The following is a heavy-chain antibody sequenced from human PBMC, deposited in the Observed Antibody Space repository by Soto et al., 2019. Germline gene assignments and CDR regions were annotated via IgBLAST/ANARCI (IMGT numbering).Heavy chain of an antibody. CDR1: RFTLSGYI. V-gene: IGHV3-21*01. CDR3: VRERGLSSFYGMDV. J-gene: IGHJ6*02. Sequence: GGSLRLSCAASRFTLSGYIINWVRQASGKGLEWVASISSSSTHIYYADSVKGRFTISRDNARNSLYLQMNSLRAEDTAVYYCVRERGLSSFYGMDVWGQGTTVTVSS. CDR2: ISSSSTHI. D-gene: IGHD2-21*02.